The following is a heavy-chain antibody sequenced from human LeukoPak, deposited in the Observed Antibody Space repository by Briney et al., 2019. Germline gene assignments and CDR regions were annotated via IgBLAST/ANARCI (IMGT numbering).Heavy chain of an antibody. J-gene: IGHJ4*02. CDR1: GGSISSGDYY. D-gene: IGHD4-11*01. V-gene: IGHV4-30-4*01. CDR2: IYHSGST. CDR3: ARDVTRWGASDY. Sequence: SETLSLTCTVSGGSISSGDYYWSWIRQPPGKGLEWIGYIYHSGSTYYNPSLKSRVTISVDRSKNQFSLKLSSVTAADTAVYYCARDVTRWGASDYWGQGTLVTVSS.